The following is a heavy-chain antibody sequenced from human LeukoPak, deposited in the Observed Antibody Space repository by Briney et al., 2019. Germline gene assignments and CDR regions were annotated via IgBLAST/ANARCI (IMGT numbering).Heavy chain of an antibody. D-gene: IGHD1-7*01. V-gene: IGHV4-39*01. CDR1: GGSISSSSYY. CDR2: IYYSGST. Sequence: SETLSLTCTVSGGSISSSSYYWGWIRQPPGKGLEWIGSIYYSGSTYYNPSLKSRVTISVDTSKNQFSLKLSSVTAADTAVYYCARHGYWNYYFGYWGQGTLVTVSS. J-gene: IGHJ4*02. CDR3: ARHGYWNYYFGY.